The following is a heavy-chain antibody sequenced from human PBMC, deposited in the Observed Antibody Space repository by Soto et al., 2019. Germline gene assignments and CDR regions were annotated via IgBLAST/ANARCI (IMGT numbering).Heavy chain of an antibody. CDR1: GGSISSGDYH. V-gene: IGHV4-30-4*01. Sequence: PSETLALTCTVSGGSISSGDYHWSWIRQPPGKGLEWIGYIYYSGSTYYNPSLKSRVTISVDTSKNQFSLKLSSVTAADTAVYYCARITMVRGVIKWFDPWGQGTLVTVSS. D-gene: IGHD3-10*01. J-gene: IGHJ5*02. CDR2: IYYSGST. CDR3: ARITMVRGVIKWFDP.